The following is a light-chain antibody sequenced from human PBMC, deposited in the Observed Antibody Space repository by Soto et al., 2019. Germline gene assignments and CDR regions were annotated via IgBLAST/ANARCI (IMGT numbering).Light chain of an antibody. CDR3: QTWASSGTRV. J-gene: IGLJ3*02. V-gene: IGLV4-69*01. CDR2: LSSDGKY. Sequence: QLVLTQSPSASASMGASVKLTCTLSTGHNSYAIAWHQQQPEKGPRYLMNLSSDGKYIKGDGIPDRFSGSSSGAELYLTISSLQSEDEADYYWQTWASSGTRVFGGWTKLTVL. CDR1: TGHNSYA.